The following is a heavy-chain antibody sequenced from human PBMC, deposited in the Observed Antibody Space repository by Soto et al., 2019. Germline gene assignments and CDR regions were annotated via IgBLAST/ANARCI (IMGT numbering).Heavy chain of an antibody. D-gene: IGHD1-1*01. J-gene: IGHJ3*01. CDR2: MIPIFGTS. V-gene: IGHV1-69*13. CDR1: GGTFSSYA. Sequence: SVKVSCKASGGTFSSYAISWVRQAPGQGLEWMGGMIPIFGTSNYAQKFQGRVTITADESTSTAYMELSSLRSEDTAGYYCSGTTGPDDGFDFWGQGTMVTVSS. CDR3: SGTTGPDDGFDF.